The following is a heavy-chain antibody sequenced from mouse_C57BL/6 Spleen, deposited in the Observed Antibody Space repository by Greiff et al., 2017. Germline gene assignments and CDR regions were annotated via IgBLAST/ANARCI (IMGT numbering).Heavy chain of an antibody. CDR2: IDPSESYT. CDR3: ARREVYGNYPFDY. D-gene: IGHD2-1*01. CDR1: GYTFTSYW. V-gene: IGHV1-50*01. J-gene: IGHJ2*01. Sequence: QVQLQQPGAELVKPGASVKLSCKASGYTFTSYWMQWVKQRPGQGLEWIGEIDPSESYTNYNQKFKGKATLTVDTSSSTAYMQLSSLTSEDSAVYYCARREVYGNYPFDYWGQGTTLTVSS.